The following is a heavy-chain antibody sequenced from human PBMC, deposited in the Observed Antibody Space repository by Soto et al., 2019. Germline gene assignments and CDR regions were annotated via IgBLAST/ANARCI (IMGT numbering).Heavy chain of an antibody. D-gene: IGHD2-15*01. CDR1: GGSISSTNW. V-gene: IGHV4-4*02. CDR3: GAPPPRIVVVVLPIPS. Sequence: QVQLQQSGPRLARPSGTLSLTCVVSGGSISSTNWWTWVRQTPGKGLEWIGEIYHTGSTKYNPSPQDPSPNTLEKVNNQFPPKLKAVARADNGGFYCGAPPPRIVVVVLPIPSWGQGTLVTVSS. CDR2: IYHTGST. J-gene: IGHJ4*02.